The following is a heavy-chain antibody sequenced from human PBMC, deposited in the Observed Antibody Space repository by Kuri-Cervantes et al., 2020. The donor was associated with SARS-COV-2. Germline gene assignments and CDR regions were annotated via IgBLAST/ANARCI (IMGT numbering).Heavy chain of an antibody. CDR3: AKISRGFIAAAGRPGGWSDP. J-gene: IGHJ5*02. Sequence: ASVKVSCKASGYTFTSYYMHWVRQAPGQGLEWMGIINPSGGSTSYAQKFQGRVTMTRDTSTSTVYMELSSLRSEDTAVYYCAKISRGFIAAAGRPGGWSDPWGQGTLVTVSS. CDR2: INPSGGST. D-gene: IGHD6-13*01. V-gene: IGHV1-46*01. CDR1: GYTFTSYY.